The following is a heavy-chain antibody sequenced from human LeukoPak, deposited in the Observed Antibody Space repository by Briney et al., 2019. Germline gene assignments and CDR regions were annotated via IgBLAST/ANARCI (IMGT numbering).Heavy chain of an antibody. CDR2: IYGGGSGST. D-gene: IGHD6-19*01. J-gene: IGHJ1*01. Sequence: GGSLRLSCVASGFTFSKYTMSWVRQAPGEGLEWVSGIYGGGSGSTFYADSVKGRFTISRDNSKNTLYLQMNSLRAEDTAVYYCAKDLVVSSGWYAEYFQHWGQGTLVTVSS. V-gene: IGHV3-23*01. CDR3: AKDLVVSSGWYAEYFQH. CDR1: GFTFSKYT.